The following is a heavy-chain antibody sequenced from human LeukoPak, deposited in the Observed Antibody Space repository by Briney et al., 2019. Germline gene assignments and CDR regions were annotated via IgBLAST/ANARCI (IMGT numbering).Heavy chain of an antibody. V-gene: IGHV1-8*02. D-gene: IGHD3-3*01. Sequence: ASVKVSCKASGGTFSSYAISWVRQATGQGLEWMGWMNPNSGNTGYAQKFQGRVTMTRNTSISTAYMELSSLRSEDTAVYYCAREYYDFWSGPGPFDYWGQGTLVTVSS. CDR1: GGTFSSYA. CDR3: AREYYDFWSGPGPFDY. J-gene: IGHJ4*02. CDR2: MNPNSGNT.